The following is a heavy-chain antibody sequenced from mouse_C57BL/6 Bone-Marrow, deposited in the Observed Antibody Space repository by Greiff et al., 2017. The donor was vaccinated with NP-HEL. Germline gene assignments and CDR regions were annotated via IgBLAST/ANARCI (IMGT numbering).Heavy chain of an antibody. V-gene: IGHV5-6*01. CDR3: ARPYYYGSSPY. D-gene: IGHD1-1*01. CDR1: GFTFSSYG. CDR2: ISSGGSYT. Sequence: EVQLQESGGDLVKPGGSLKLSCAASGFTFSSYGMSWVRQTPDQRLEWVATISSGGSYTYYPDSVKGRFTISRDNAKNTLYLQMSSLKSEDTAMYYCARPYYYGSSPYWGQGTLVTVSA. J-gene: IGHJ3*01.